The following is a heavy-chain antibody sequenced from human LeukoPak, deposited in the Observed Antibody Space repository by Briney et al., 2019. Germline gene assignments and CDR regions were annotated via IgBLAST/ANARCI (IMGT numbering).Heavy chain of an antibody. CDR2: IIPIFGTA. Sequence: SVKVSCKASGGTFSSYAISWVRQAPGQGLEWMGGIIPIFGTANYAQKFQGRVTITTDESTSTAYMELSRLRSDGTAVYYCARDRLHSSRSPRGIDVWGKGTTVTVSS. V-gene: IGHV1-69*05. CDR3: ARDRLHSSRSPRGIDV. D-gene: IGHD6-13*01. CDR1: GGTFSSYA. J-gene: IGHJ6*03.